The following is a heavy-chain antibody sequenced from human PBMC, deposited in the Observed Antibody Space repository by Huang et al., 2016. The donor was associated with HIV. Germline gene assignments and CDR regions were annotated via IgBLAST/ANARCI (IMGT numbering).Heavy chain of an antibody. V-gene: IGHV5-51*03. CDR2: IYVSASDT. CDR1: GYTFSNYW. Sequence: EVQLVQSGVEVKKPGESLKISCRAYGYTFSNYWLAWVRQMHGKGLEWRGIIYVSASDTRYSSSVQGQVTIAADKAMNTAYLQWRSLKAAYSAIYYCARRLSGAYYYMDVWGKGTSVTVSS. D-gene: IGHD2-15*01. CDR3: ARRLSGAYYYMDV. J-gene: IGHJ6*03.